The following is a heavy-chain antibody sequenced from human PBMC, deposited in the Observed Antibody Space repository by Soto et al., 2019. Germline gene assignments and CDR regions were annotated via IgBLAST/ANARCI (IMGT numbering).Heavy chain of an antibody. CDR2: IYHSGST. V-gene: IGHV4-39*01. Sequence: SSETTSLTCTVCVDSISNTAYYWGWIRQPPGKGLEWIGDIYHSGSTYYNPSLKSRVTISVDTSKNQFSLKLRSVTAADTAVYNCARRSRWYYYGTASYYNLWLAPWGKGTLVTVSS. CDR1: VDSISNTAYY. D-gene: IGHD3-10*01. J-gene: IGHJ5*02. CDR3: ARRSRWYYYGTASYYNLWLAP.